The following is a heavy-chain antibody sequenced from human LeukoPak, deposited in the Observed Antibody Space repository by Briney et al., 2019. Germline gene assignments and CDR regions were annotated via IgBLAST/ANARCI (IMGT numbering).Heavy chain of an antibody. V-gene: IGHV1-18*01. CDR1: GYTFTSYG. D-gene: IGHD3-3*01. Sequence: ASVKVSCKASGYTFTSYGISWVRQAPGQGLEWMGWISAYNGNTNYAQKLQGRVTMTTDTSTSTAYMELRSLRSDDTAVYYCATAYYDFWSGYYSMGYWGQGTLVTVSS. CDR3: ATAYYDFWSGYYSMGY. CDR2: ISAYNGNT. J-gene: IGHJ4*02.